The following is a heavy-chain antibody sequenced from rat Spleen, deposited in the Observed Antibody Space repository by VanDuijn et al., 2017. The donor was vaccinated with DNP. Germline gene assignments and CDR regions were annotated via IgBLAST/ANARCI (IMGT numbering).Heavy chain of an antibody. CDR2: ISYSGTT. Sequence: EVQLQESGPGLVKPSQSLSLTCSVTGYSITSNYWGWIRKFPGNKMEWIGHISYSGTTTYSPSLKSRISITRDTSKNQLFLQVNSVTTEDTATYYCARWPGYNPPYAMDAWGQGTSVTVSS. V-gene: IGHV3-1*01. J-gene: IGHJ4*01. D-gene: IGHD1-4*01. CDR1: GYSITSNY. CDR3: ARWPGYNPPYAMDA.